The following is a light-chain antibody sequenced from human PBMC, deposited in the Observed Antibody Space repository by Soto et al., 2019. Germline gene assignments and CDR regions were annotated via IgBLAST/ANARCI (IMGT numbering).Light chain of an antibody. CDR2: DVS. Sequence: QSVLTQPASVSGSPGQSIAISCTGSSSDVGGYKYVSWYQQHPGKAPKLMIYDVSNRPSGVSDRFSGSKSGNTASLTISGLQSEDEADYYCSSYTSRPSYVCGTGTKVTGL. CDR3: SSYTSRPSYV. V-gene: IGLV2-14*03. CDR1: SSDVGGYKY. J-gene: IGLJ1*01.